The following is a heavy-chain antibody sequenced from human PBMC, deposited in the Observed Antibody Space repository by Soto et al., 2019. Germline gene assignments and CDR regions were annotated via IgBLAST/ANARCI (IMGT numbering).Heavy chain of an antibody. Sequence: PGGSLRLSCAASGFTFGSYAMSWVRQAPGKGLEWVSTISGSGGSTYYADSVKGRFTISRDNSRNTLYLQMDSLRAEDTAVYYCARDRRLAAPGDSYGYYYGIDVWGQGTTVIVAS. V-gene: IGHV3-23*01. CDR1: GFTFGSYA. CDR2: ISGSGGST. D-gene: IGHD6-13*01. J-gene: IGHJ6*02. CDR3: ARDRRLAAPGDSYGYYYGIDV.